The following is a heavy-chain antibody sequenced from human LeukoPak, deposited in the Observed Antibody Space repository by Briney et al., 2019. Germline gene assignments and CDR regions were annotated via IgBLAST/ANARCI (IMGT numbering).Heavy chain of an antibody. V-gene: IGHV3-21*01. D-gene: IGHD5-18*01. J-gene: IGHJ6*03. CDR2: ISSSSSYI. Sequence: GGSLRLSCAASGFTFSSYSMNWLRQAPGKGLEGVSSISSSSSYIYYADSVKGRFTISRDNAKNSLYLQMNSLRAEDTAVYYCARTTEGGYTYDYFYYYYMDVWGKGTTVTISS. CDR3: ARTTEGGYTYDYFYYYYMDV. CDR1: GFTFSSYS.